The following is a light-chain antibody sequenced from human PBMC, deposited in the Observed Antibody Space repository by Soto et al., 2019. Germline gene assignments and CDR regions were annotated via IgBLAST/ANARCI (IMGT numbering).Light chain of an antibody. V-gene: IGKV3-20*01. J-gene: IGKJ1*01. CDR3: QQYGDSPWT. Sequence: EIVLTQSPGTLSLSPGERATLSCRASQSVSSSYLAWYQQKPGQAPRLLIYGASSRASGTPDRFSGSGSGTDFSLTIRRLEPEDFAVYHCQQYGDSPWTFGQGTKVDNK. CDR1: QSVSSSY. CDR2: GAS.